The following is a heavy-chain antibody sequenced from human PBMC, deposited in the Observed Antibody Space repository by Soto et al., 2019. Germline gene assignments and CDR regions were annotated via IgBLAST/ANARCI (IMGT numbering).Heavy chain of an antibody. CDR1: GYTFTSYA. CDR2: INAGNGKT. Sequence: QVQLVQSGAEVKKPGASVKVSCKASGYTFTSYAMHWVRQAPGQRLEWMGWINAGNGKTKYSQKFQGRVTITRDTSASTAYMELSSLGSEDTAVYYCARDLPPIDYRGQGTLVTVSS. CDR3: ARDLPPIDY. J-gene: IGHJ4*02. V-gene: IGHV1-3*01.